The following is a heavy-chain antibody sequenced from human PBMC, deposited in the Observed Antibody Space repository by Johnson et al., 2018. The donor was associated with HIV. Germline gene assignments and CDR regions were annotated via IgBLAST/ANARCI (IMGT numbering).Heavy chain of an antibody. J-gene: IGHJ3*02. CDR3: ARDDGGGGDAFDI. D-gene: IGHD2-15*01. V-gene: IGHV3-30*04. CDR2: ISYDGSNK. Sequence: QMLLVESGGGSVQTGGSLRLSCAASGFTFSSYPMHWVRQAPGKGLEWVAFISYDGSNKYYADSVKGRFTISRDNSKNTLYLQMNSLRAEDTAVYYCARDDGGGGDAFDIWGQGTMVTVSS. CDR1: GFTFSSYP.